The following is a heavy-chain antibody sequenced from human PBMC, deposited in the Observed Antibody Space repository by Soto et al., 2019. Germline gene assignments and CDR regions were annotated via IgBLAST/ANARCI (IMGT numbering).Heavy chain of an antibody. J-gene: IGHJ4*02. Sequence: PSLTCTVSGGSISSGDYYWTWIREPPGKGLERIAYIHNTGSPYYNLSLKSRLTISLDTSKDQFSLRLSSVTAADTALYYCARSRHSGSYFLDYWAQGILVTVSS. CDR3: ARSRHSGSYFLDY. CDR2: IHNTGSP. D-gene: IGHD1-26*01. CDR1: GGSISSGDYY. V-gene: IGHV4-30-4*01.